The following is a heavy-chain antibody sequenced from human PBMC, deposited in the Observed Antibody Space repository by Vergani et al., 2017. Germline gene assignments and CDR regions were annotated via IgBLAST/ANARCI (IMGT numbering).Heavy chain of an antibody. Sequence: QVQLQESGPGLVKPSETLSLTCAVSGYSISSGYYWGWIRQPPGKGLEWIGSIYHSGSTYYNPSLKSRVTISVDTSKNQLSLKLSSVTAADTAVYYCARQSRYCSITSCHYDYYYIDVWGKGTTVTVSS. CDR1: GYSISSGYY. V-gene: IGHV4-38-2*01. CDR3: ARQSRYCSITSCHYDYYYIDV. J-gene: IGHJ6*03. CDR2: IYHSGST. D-gene: IGHD2-2*01.